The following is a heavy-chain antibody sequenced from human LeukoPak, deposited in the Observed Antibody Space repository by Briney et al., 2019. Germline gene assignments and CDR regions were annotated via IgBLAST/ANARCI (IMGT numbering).Heavy chain of an antibody. D-gene: IGHD5-18*01. V-gene: IGHV1-2*02. CDR2: INPNSGGT. J-gene: IGHJ4*02. CDR1: GYTFTGYY. Sequence: GASVKVSCKASGYTFTGYYMHWVRQAPGQGLEWMGWINPNSGGTNYAQKFQGRVTMTRDTSISTAYMELSRLRSDDTAVYYCARVSGDDVDTAMVDFDYWGQGTLATVSS. CDR3: ARVSGDDVDTAMVDFDY.